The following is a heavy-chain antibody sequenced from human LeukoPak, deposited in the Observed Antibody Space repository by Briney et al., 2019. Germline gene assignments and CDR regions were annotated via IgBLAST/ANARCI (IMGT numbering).Heavy chain of an antibody. CDR3: VRYGRRANDQPFDV. V-gene: IGHV3-30*04. J-gene: IGHJ3*01. CDR2: ISYDGSNK. Sequence: GGSLRLSCAASGFTFSSYAMHWVRQAPGKGLEWVAVISYDGSNKYYADSVKGRSTISRDNSKNTLYLQMNSLRAEDTAVYYCVRYGRRANDQPFDVWGQGTMVTVSS. D-gene: IGHD1-1*01. CDR1: GFTFSSYA.